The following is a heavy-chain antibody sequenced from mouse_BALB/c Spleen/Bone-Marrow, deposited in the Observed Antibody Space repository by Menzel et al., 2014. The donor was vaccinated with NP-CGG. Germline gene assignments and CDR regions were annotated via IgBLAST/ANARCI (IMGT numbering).Heavy chain of an antibody. CDR1: GYTFTNSW. CDR3: SRPHRCDYYFDY. CDR2: IHPNSGNT. Sequence: QVQLQQSGSVLVRPGASVKLSCKASGYTFTNSWMHWAKQRPGQGLEWIGEIHPNSGNTNYNENFEGKATLTVDTSSTTVYVDLSSLTSEDSAVYFCSRPHRCDYYFDYWGPGTALTVSS. J-gene: IGHJ2*01. V-gene: IGHV1S130*01. D-gene: IGHD2-14*01.